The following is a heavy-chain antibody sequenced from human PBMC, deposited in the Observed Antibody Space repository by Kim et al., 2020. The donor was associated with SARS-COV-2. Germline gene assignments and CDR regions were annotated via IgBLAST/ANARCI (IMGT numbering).Heavy chain of an antibody. CDR1: GYTFTGYY. V-gene: IGHV1-2*02. CDR2: INPNSGGT. D-gene: IGHD6-19*01. Sequence: ASVKVSCKASGYTFTGYYMHWVRQAPGQGLEWMGWINPNSGGTNYAQKFQGRVTMTRDTSISTAYMELSRLRSDDTAVYYCALIAVAGTDNFDYWGQGTLVTVSS. J-gene: IGHJ4*02. CDR3: ALIAVAGTDNFDY.